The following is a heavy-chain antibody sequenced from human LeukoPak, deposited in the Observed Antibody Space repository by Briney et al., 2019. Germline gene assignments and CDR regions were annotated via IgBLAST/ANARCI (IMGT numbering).Heavy chain of an antibody. J-gene: IGHJ4*02. CDR1: GFTFSNYA. CDR2: ISGNGGST. V-gene: IGHV3-23*01. CDR3: AKISPYGGNSA. D-gene: IGHD4-23*01. Sequence: GGSLRLSCAASGFTFSNYAMSWVRQAPGKGLEWVSAISGNGGSTYYADSVKGRFTISRDNSKNKLYLQMNSLRAEDTAVYYCAKISPYGGNSAWGQGTLVTVSS.